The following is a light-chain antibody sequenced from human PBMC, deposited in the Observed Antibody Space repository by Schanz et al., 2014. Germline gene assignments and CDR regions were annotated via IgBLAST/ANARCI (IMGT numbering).Light chain of an antibody. J-gene: IGKJ2*01. CDR2: GAS. Sequence: EIVVTQSPGTLSVSPGERATLSCRASQTVSSTSLAWYQQKPGQAPRLLIYGASNRATGIPDRFSGSGSGTEFTLTISSLQSEDFAVYYCQQCNNWPMYTFGQGTKLEIK. CDR1: QTVSSTS. CDR3: QQCNNWPMYT. V-gene: IGKV3D-15*01.